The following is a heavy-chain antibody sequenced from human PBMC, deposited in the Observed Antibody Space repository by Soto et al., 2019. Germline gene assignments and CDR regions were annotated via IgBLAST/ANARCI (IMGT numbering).Heavy chain of an antibody. J-gene: IGHJ5*01. Sequence: SQTLSLTCVISGDSVASSSAAWNWIRQSPSRGLEWLGRTYYRSKWYNDYAVSVKSRITVNPDTSRNQFSLQLTSVIPEDTAVYFCARESRTCFDPWGQGTLVTVSS. CDR1: GDSVASSSAA. CDR2: TYYRSKWYN. V-gene: IGHV6-1*01. D-gene: IGHD6-13*01. CDR3: ARESRTCFDP.